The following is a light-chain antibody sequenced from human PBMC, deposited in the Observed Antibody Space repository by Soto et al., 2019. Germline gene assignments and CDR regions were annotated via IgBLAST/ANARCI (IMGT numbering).Light chain of an antibody. Sequence: QSALTQPPSASGSPGPSVTISSTETSSDVGGYNYVSWYQHHPGKAPKLIIYEVYKRPSGVPDRFAGSKSGNTAALTVSGLQAEDEADYYCGSYAGTNSYVFGAGTKVTV. CDR3: GSYAGTNSYV. V-gene: IGLV2-8*01. CDR2: EVY. CDR1: SSDVGGYNY. J-gene: IGLJ1*01.